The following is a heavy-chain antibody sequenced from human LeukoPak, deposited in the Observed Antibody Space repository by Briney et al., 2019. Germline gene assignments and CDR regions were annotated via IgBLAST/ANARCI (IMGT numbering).Heavy chain of an antibody. J-gene: IGHJ4*02. V-gene: IGHV4-59*01. CDR2: IYYSGST. Sequence: SETLSLTGTVSGGSISSYYWSWIRQPPGKGLEWIGYIYYSGSTNYNPSLKSRVTISVDTSKNQFSLKLSSVTAADTAVYYCARAWGYSYGHDYWGQGTLVTVSS. CDR3: ARAWGYSYGHDY. CDR1: GGSISSYY. D-gene: IGHD5-18*01.